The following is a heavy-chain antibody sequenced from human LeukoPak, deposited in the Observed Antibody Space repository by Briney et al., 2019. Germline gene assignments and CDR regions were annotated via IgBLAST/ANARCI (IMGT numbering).Heavy chain of an antibody. CDR1: GGTFSSYA. CDR2: IIPIFGTA. J-gene: IGHJ6*03. Sequence: SVKVSCKASGGTFSSYAISWVRQAPGQGLEWMGRIIPIFGTANYAQKFQGRVTITTDESTSTAYMELSTLRSEDTAVYYCARVREEHSSSSEHESRNYYYMDVWGKGTTVTVSS. CDR3: ARVREEHSSSSEHESRNYYYMDV. V-gene: IGHV1-69*05. D-gene: IGHD6-6*01.